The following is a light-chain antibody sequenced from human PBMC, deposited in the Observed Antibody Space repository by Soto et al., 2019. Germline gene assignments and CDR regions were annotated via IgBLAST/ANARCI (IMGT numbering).Light chain of an antibody. V-gene: IGLV3-21*02. Sequence: SYELTQPPSVSVAPGQTARITCWGNDIESKSVHWYQQKPGQAPVLVVYDDSDRPSGIPERFSGSNSGNTATLTISRVEAGDEADYYCQVWDSSSDHYVFGTVTKVTVL. J-gene: IGLJ1*01. CDR1: DIESKS. CDR3: QVWDSSSDHYV. CDR2: DDS.